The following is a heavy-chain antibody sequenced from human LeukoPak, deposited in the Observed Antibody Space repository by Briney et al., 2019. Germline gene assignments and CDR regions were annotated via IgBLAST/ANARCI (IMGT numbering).Heavy chain of an antibody. Sequence: GASVKVSCKASGYTFTSYGISWVRQAPGQGLEWMGWISAYNGNTNYAQKLQGRVTMTTDTSTSTAYMELRSLRSDDTAVYYCARDGDYDILTGRAGNYYMDVWGKGTTVTVSS. CDR3: ARDGDYDILTGRAGNYYMDV. CDR2: ISAYNGNT. CDR1: GYTFTSYG. V-gene: IGHV1-18*01. D-gene: IGHD3-9*01. J-gene: IGHJ6*03.